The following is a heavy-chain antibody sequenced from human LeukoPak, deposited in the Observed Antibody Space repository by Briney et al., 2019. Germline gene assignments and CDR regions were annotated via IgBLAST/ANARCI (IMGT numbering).Heavy chain of an antibody. CDR1: GFTFSSYA. J-gene: IGHJ4*02. D-gene: IGHD3-10*01. CDR3: AKGKTASRITMVRGVSYFDY. Sequence: GSLRLSCAASGFTFSSYAMSWVRQAPGKGLEWVSAISGSGGSTYYADSVKGRFTISRDNSKNTLYLQMNSLRAEDTAVYYCAKGKTASRITMVRGVSYFDYWGQGTLVTVSS. CDR2: ISGSGGST. V-gene: IGHV3-23*01.